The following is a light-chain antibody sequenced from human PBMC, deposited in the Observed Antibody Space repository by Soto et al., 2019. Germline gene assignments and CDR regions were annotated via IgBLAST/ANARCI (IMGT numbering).Light chain of an antibody. CDR1: QSVLYSSNNKNY. J-gene: IGKJ3*01. Sequence: DIVMTQSPDSLAVSLGERATIHCKSSQSVLYSSNNKNYLAWYKQKPGQPPKXXSYWASTRESGVPDRFSGSGSGTDFTLTISSLQAEDVAVYYCQQYYSTPPAFGPGTKVDIK. CDR3: QQYYSTPPA. V-gene: IGKV4-1*01. CDR2: WAS.